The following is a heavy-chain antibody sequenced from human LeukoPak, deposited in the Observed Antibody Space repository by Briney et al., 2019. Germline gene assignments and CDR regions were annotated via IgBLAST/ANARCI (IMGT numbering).Heavy chain of an antibody. J-gene: IGHJ5*02. D-gene: IGHD3-22*01. CDR3: ARQFDSSGYYWYH. V-gene: IGHV5-51*01. Sequence: GESLKISCKGSGYSFTSYWIGWVRQMPGKGLEWMGIIYPGDSDTRYSPSFQGQVTISADKSISTAYLQWSSLKASDTAMYYCARQFDSSGYYWYHWGQGTLVTVSS. CDR2: IYPGDSDT. CDR1: GYSFTSYW.